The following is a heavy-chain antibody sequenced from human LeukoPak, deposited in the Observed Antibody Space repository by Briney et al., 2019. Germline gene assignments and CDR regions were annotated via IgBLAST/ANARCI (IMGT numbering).Heavy chain of an antibody. J-gene: IGHJ4*02. CDR1: GFTFSRYW. Sequence: GGSLRLSCAASGFTFSRYWMTWVRQAPGKGLEWVANIKQDGSKKNYVDSVKGRFTISRDNAKNSLYLQMNSLRVEDTAVYYCARTPDGADYWGQGTLVTVSS. V-gene: IGHV3-7*01. CDR3: ARTPDGADY. D-gene: IGHD3-10*01. CDR2: IKQDGSKK.